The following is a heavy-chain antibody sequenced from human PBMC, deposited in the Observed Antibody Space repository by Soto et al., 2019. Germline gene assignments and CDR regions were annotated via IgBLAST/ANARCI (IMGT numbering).Heavy chain of an antibody. CDR3: ARGSFLGYCSSTSCYTPSFDI. J-gene: IGHJ3*02. CDR1: GYTFTSYA. Sequence: GPSVKVSCKASGYTFTSYAMHWVRQAPGQRLEWMGWINAGNGNTKYSQKFQGRVTITRDTSASTAYMELSSLRSEDTAVYYCARGSFLGYCSSTSCYTPSFDICGQGTMLTVSS. D-gene: IGHD2-2*02. V-gene: IGHV1-3*01. CDR2: INAGNGNT.